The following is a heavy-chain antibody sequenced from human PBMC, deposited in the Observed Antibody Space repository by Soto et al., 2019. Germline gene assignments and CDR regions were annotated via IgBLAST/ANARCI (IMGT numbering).Heavy chain of an antibody. V-gene: IGHV4-34*01. CDR1: GGSFSGYY. J-gene: IGHJ6*03. D-gene: IGHD3-9*01. CDR2: INHSGRT. CDR3: SRAVPATYYDILTRSVGMDV. Sequence: QVQLQQWGAGLLKPSETLSLTCAVYGGSFSGYYWSWIRQPPGRGLEWIGEINHSGRTNYNPSLISRVSLSVHTSNNQFSLKLSSVTAADTAVYSCSRAVPATYYDILTRSVGMDVSGKGTTVTASS.